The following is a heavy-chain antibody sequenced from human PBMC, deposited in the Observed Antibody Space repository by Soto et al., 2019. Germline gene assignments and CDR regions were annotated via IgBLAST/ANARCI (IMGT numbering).Heavy chain of an antibody. CDR1: GGSISSGDYY. CDR3: ARGHRMYYSGSGTYFFDY. Sequence: SETLSLTCTVSGGSISSGDYYWTWIRQHPGKGLEWIGYIYSSGSTFHNPSLKSRVTISVDTSKNHFSLKLSSVTAADTAVYFCARGHRMYYSGSGTYFFDYWGQGTLVTVSS. V-gene: IGHV4-31*03. CDR2: IYSSGST. J-gene: IGHJ4*02. D-gene: IGHD3-10*01.